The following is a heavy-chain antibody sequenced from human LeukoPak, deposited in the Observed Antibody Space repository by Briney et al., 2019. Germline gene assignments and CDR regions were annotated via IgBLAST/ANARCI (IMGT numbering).Heavy chain of an antibody. Sequence: GGSLRLSCAASQFTFSNYAMSWVRQAPGKGLEWVSAISGSGNTTYFGDSVTGRFTISRDNSKNTVYLQMNSLSAEDTAVYYCARALAVAGTGGHYWGQGTLVTVSS. D-gene: IGHD6-19*01. CDR2: ISGSGNTT. V-gene: IGHV3-23*01. J-gene: IGHJ4*02. CDR1: QFTFSNYA. CDR3: ARALAVAGTGGHY.